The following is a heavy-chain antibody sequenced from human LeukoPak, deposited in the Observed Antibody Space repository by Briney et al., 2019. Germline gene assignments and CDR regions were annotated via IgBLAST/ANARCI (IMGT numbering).Heavy chain of an antibody. Sequence: SETLSLTCTGSGGSITSYYWSWVRQAAGKGLEWIGRIYTSGSTNYNPSIKSRVTMSVDTSKNQFSLKMNSVTATDTAVYYCARSGGSGTYYDGSFDYWGQGTLVTVSS. V-gene: IGHV4-4*07. CDR3: ARSGGSGTYYDGSFDY. D-gene: IGHD1-26*01. CDR1: GGSITSYY. CDR2: IYTSGST. J-gene: IGHJ4*02.